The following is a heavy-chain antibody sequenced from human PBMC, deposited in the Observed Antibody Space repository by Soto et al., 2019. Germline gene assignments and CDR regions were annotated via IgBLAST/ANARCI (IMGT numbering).Heavy chain of an antibody. D-gene: IGHD1-1*01. CDR3: ARATGTLRSRNCDY. Sequence: PSETLSLTCTVSGGSISSGSYYWGWIRQHSGKGLEWIGSIYHTGSTYYSKSLRSRLTMSVDTSKSQFSLRLSSVTAADTAVYYCARATGTLRSRNCDYWGQGSLVTVSS. CDR2: IYHTGST. J-gene: IGHJ4*02. V-gene: IGHV4-31*03. CDR1: GGSISSGSYY.